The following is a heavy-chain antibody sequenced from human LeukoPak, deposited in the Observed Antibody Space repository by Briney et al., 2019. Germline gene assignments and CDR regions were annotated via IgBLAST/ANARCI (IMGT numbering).Heavy chain of an antibody. V-gene: IGHV4-59*08. CDR2: IYYTGST. CDR1: GGSIRTNY. CDR3: ARLFPCYFDY. Sequence: KSSGTLSLTCTVSGGSIRTNYWSWIRQPPGKGLEWIGFIYYTGSTNHNPSLKSRVTISVDTSKNQFSLKLSSVTAADTAVYYCARLFPCYFDYWGQGTLVTVSS. J-gene: IGHJ4*02. D-gene: IGHD2-21*01.